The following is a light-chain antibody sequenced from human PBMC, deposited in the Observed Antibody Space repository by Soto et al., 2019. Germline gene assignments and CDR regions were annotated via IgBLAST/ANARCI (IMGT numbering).Light chain of an antibody. CDR3: QKYNNWPCT. Sequence: EIVMTQSPATLSVSPGERATLSCRASQSVSSNLAWYQQKPGQAPRPLIYGASTRATGIPARFSGSGSGTEFTLTISSLQSEDFAVYYCQKYNNWPCTFGQGTKLEIK. CDR2: GAS. J-gene: IGKJ2*02. V-gene: IGKV3-15*01. CDR1: QSVSSN.